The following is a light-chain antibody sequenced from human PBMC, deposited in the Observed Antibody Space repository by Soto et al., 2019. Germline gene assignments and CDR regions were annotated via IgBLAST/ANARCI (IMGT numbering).Light chain of an antibody. CDR3: QQYNNWPPFT. CDR1: QSVSSN. V-gene: IGKV3-15*01. J-gene: IGKJ3*01. Sequence: EIVMTQSPATLSVSPGERATLSCRASQSVSSNLAWYQQKPGQAPRLLIYGASTRATGIPARFSGSGSGTEFTHTISSLQSEDFAVYYCQQYNNWPPFTFGPGTKVDI. CDR2: GAS.